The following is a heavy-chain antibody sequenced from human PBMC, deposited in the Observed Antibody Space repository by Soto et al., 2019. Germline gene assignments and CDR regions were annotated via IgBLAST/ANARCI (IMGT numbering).Heavy chain of an antibody. D-gene: IGHD3-10*02. CDR3: ARRAMLSPAFDI. J-gene: IGHJ3*02. Sequence: EVQLVESGGGLVQPGGSLRLSCAASGFTFSSYDMHWVRQGTGKGLEWVSAIGTAGDTYYPGSVKGRFTISREHAKTSLYLQMNCLRAGDTAVYSCARRAMLSPAFDIWGQGTMVTVSS. CDR2: IGTAGDT. V-gene: IGHV3-13*04. CDR1: GFTFSSYD.